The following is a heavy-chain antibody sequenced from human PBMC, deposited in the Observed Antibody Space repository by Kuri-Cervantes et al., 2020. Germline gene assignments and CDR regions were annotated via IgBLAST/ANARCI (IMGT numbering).Heavy chain of an antibody. V-gene: IGHV1-69*01. CDR3: ARDAGNSNCDSSGALDY. CDR2: IIPNYGNA. Sequence: FSSYGISWVRQAPGQGLEWMGWIIPNYGNANHAQKFQGRVTLTPDESTSTAYMELSSLRSEDTAVYYCARDAGNSNCDSSGALDYWGQGTRVTVSS. CDR1: FSSYG. J-gene: IGHJ4*02. D-gene: IGHD3-22*01.